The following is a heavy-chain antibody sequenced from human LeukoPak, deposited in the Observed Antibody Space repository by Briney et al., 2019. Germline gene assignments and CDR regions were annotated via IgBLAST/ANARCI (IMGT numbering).Heavy chain of an antibody. V-gene: IGHV4-39*02. CDR3: AREKRSWFDP. Sequence: SETLSLTCTVSGGSISSSSYYWGWIRQPPGKGLEWIGGIYYSGSTYYNPSLKSRVTISVDTSKNQFSLKLSSVTAADTAVYYCAREKRSWFDPWGQGTLVTVSS. CDR1: GGSISSSSYY. CDR2: IYYSGST. J-gene: IGHJ5*02.